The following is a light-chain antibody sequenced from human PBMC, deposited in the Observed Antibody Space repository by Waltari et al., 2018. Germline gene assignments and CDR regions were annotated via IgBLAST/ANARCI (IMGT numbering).Light chain of an antibody. V-gene: IGKV1-5*03. CDR2: KAP. CDR3: QQFDTYPWT. CDR1: QDISSW. J-gene: IGKJ1*01. Sequence: DIQMTQSPSTVSASVGDRVTITCRASQDISSWLAWYQQKPERAPKLLIYKATKAPTLERGVPPRFSGSGSGTEFTLTINSLQPDDFATYYCQQFDTYPWTFGQGTKVEIK.